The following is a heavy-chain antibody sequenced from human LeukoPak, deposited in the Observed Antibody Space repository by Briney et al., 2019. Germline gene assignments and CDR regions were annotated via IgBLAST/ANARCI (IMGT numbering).Heavy chain of an antibody. D-gene: IGHD1-1*01. J-gene: IGHJ4*02. CDR1: GYTFMSYG. CDR3: AKGRRVDADDHFDY. Sequence: VASVKVSCKASGYTFMSYGIHWVRQAPGQGLEWMGWSSVYNGNTKYAQKFQGRVTMTTDSSTSTAYMELRTLISDDTAVYYCAKGRRVDADDHFDYWGQGTLVTVSS. CDR2: SSVYNGNT. V-gene: IGHV1-18*01.